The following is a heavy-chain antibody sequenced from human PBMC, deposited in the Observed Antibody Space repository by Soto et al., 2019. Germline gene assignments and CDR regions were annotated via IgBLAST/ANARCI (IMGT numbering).Heavy chain of an antibody. CDR2: ISSSDNTI. D-gene: IGHD3-16*02. CDR3: PRASSRSARLEY. V-gene: IGHV3-48*03. Sequence: GGSLRLSCVASGFTFSIYEMNWVRQAPGKGLEWVSYISSSDNTIHYADSVKGRFTISRDYARNPLYLQMNSLRAEDTAVYYCPRASSRSARLEYWGQGTLVTVSS. J-gene: IGHJ4*02. CDR1: GFTFSIYE.